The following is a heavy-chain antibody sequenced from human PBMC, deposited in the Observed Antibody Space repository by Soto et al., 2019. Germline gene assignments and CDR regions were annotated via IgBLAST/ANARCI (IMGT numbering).Heavy chain of an antibody. CDR1: GFTFSSYA. J-gene: IGHJ4*02. CDR3: AILGPRYSSGGPPFDY. V-gene: IGHV3-23*01. CDR2: ISGSGGST. Sequence: GGSLRLSCAASGFTFSSYAMSWVRQAPGKGLEWVSAISGSGGSTYYADSVKGRFTISRDNSKNTLYLQMNSLRSEDTAVYYCAILGPRYSSGGPPFDYWGQGTLVTVSS. D-gene: IGHD6-19*01.